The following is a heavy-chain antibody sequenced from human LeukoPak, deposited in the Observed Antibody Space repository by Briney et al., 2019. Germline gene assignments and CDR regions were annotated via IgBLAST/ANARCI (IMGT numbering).Heavy chain of an antibody. J-gene: IGHJ4*02. D-gene: IGHD5-12*01. CDR1: GYSIGSGYY. V-gene: IGHV4-38-2*02. Sequence: KPSETLSLTCTVSGYSIGSGYYWGWIRQPPGKGLEWIGSIYHSGSTYYNPSLKSRVTISVDTSKNQFSLKLSSVTAADTAVYYCARVGYSGYANFDYWGQGTLVTVSS. CDR3: ARVGYSGYANFDY. CDR2: IYHSGST.